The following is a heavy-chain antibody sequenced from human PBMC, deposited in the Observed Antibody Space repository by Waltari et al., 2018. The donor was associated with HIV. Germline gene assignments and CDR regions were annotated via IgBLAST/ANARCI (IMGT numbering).Heavy chain of an antibody. Sequence: EVQLVESGGGLVQPGGSLRLSCAASGFTFDSSSMNWVRQAPGKGLEWMSYISNNGDNMCYADSVKGRFSISRDNGKSSLYLHMNSLRAEDTAMYYCVRNIEYWGQGTLVTVSS. CDR1: GFTFDSSS. V-gene: IGHV3-48*01. CDR3: VRNIEY. CDR2: ISNNGDNM. J-gene: IGHJ4*02.